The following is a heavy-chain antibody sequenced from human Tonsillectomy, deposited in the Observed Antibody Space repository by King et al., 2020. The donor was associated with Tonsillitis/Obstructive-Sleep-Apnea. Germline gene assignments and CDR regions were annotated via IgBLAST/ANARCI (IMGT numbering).Heavy chain of an antibody. CDR3: ARGVDYYDSSGQNNWFDP. Sequence: VPLQESGPGLVKPSQTLSLTCTVSGGSISTGGYYWRWIRQHPGKGLEWIGYIYYSGSTYYNPSLKSRVTISVDTSKNQFSLKLSSVTAADTAGYYCARGVDYYDSSGQNNWFDPWGQGTLVTVSS. CDR2: IYYSGST. V-gene: IGHV4-31*03. CDR1: GGSISTGGYY. D-gene: IGHD3-22*01. J-gene: IGHJ5*02.